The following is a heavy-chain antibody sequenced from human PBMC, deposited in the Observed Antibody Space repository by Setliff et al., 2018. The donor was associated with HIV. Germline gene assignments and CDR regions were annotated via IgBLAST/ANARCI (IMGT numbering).Heavy chain of an antibody. CDR3: ARWGYDYAG. D-gene: IGHD4-17*01. J-gene: IGHJ4*02. Sequence: GGSLRLSCAASGFVFGSFVMSWVRQTPGKGLEWVSGISGSGDSIYYGDSVKGRFTISRDNSKSTLFLQMNNLRAEDTAVYYCARWGYDYAGWGQGTLVTVSS. CDR1: GFVFGSFV. V-gene: IGHV3-23*01. CDR2: ISGSGDSI.